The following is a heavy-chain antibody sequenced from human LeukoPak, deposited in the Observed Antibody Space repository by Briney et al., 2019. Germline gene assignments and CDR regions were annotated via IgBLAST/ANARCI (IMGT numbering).Heavy chain of an antibody. J-gene: IGHJ4*02. CDR1: GGSFSGYY. CDR3: ARDSGYRGYDPPFDY. D-gene: IGHD5-12*01. CDR2: INHSGST. V-gene: IGHV4-34*01. Sequence: SETLSLTCAVYGGSFSGYYWSWIRQPPGKGLEWIGEINHSGSTNYNPSLKSRVTISVDTSKNQFSLKLSSVTAADTAVYYCARDSGYRGYDPPFDYWGQGTLVTVSS.